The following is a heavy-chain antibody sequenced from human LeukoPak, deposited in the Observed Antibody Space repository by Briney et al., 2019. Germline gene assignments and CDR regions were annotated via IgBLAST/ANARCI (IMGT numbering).Heavy chain of an antibody. V-gene: IGHV1-2*02. D-gene: IGHD3-10*01. CDR2: INPNSGGT. CDR3: VRDRYYGSGSFYQMDV. CDR1: GYTFIGYY. Sequence: GASVTVSCKASGYTFIGYYMHWVRQAPGQGLEWMGWINPNSGGTDYEQKFKGRVTMTRDTSISTAYMELSRLRSDDTAVYYCVRDRYYGSGSFYQMDVWGQGTTVTVSS. J-gene: IGHJ6*02.